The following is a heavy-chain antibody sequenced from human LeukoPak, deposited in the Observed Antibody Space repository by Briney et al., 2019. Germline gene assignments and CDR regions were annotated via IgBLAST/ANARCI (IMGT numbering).Heavy chain of an antibody. V-gene: IGHV4-59*08. J-gene: IGHJ4*02. CDR2: IYHTGST. D-gene: IGHD3-3*01. CDR1: GDSIRNYY. CDR3: ARHDFWSGYYPMINFDY. Sequence: PSETLSLTCTVPGDSIRNYYWSWIRQPPGKGLEWLGYIYHTGSTHSNPSLESRVTISVDTSKNQFSLRLSSVTAADTAVYYCARHDFWSGYYPMINFDYWGQGTLVTVAT.